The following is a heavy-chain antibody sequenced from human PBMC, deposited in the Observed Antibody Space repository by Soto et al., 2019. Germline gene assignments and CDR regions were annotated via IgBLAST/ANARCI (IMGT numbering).Heavy chain of an antibody. D-gene: IGHD1-1*01. V-gene: IGHV3-43*01. CDR3: AKNVLRSQNGGMDV. CDR1: GFTFDDYT. Sequence: GGSLRLSCAASGFTFDDYTMHWVRQAPGKGLEWVSLISWDGGSTYYADSVKGRFTISRDNSKNSLYLQMNSLRTEDTALYYCAKNVLRSQNGGMDVWGQGTTVTVSS. CDR2: ISWDGGST. J-gene: IGHJ6*02.